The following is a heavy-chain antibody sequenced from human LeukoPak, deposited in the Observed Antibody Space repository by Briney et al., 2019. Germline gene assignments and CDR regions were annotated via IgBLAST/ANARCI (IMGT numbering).Heavy chain of an antibody. CDR1: GFTSSDYY. D-gene: IGHD6-13*01. J-gene: IGHJ6*03. CDR3: ARETIAAAGIWDPYYYYMDV. V-gene: IGHV3-11*01. CDR2: ISSSGSTI. Sequence: PGGSLRLSCAASGFTSSDYYMSWIRQAPGKGLEWVSYISSSGSTIYYADSVKGRFTISRDNAKNSLYLQMNSLRAEDTAVYYCARETIAAAGIWDPYYYYMDVWGKGTTVTVSS.